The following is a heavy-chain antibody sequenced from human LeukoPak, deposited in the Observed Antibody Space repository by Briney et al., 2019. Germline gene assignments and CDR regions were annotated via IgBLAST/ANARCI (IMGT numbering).Heavy chain of an antibody. V-gene: IGHV4-59*01. CDR1: GGSISSYY. J-gene: IGHJ5*02. CDR3: ARLRIGWFDP. Sequence: SETLSLTCTVSGGSISSYYWSWIRQPPGKGLEWIGYIYYSGSTNYNPSLKSRVTISVDTSKNQFSLKLSSATAADTAVYYCARLRIGWFDPWGQGTLVTVSS. CDR2: IYYSGST.